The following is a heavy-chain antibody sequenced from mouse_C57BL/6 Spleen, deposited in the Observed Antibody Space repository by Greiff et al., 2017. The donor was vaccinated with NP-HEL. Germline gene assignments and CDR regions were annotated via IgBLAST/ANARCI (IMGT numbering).Heavy chain of an antibody. V-gene: IGHV1-42*01. D-gene: IGHD1-1*01. CDR3: ARGTPVVGGNFDY. J-gene: IGHJ2*01. CDR1: GYSFTGYY. Sequence: VQLQQSGPELVKPGASVKISCKASGYSFTGYYMNWVKQSPEKSLEWIGEINPSTGGTTYNQKFKAKATLTVDKSSSTAYMQLKSLTSEDSAVYYCARGTPVVGGNFDYWGQGTTLTVSS. CDR2: INPSTGGT.